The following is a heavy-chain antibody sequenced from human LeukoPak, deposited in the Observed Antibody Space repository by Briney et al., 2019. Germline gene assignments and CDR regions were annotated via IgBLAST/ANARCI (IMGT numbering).Heavy chain of an antibody. CDR2: FDLEDGET. Sequence: ASVTVSRKVSGSTLTELSMHWVRQAPGKGLEREGGFDLEDGETVYAQKFPGRVTRTEDTSTDTAYMELTSLRSEDTAVYYYAAYCSGGSCYPDYYYYSMDVWGKGTTVTVSS. J-gene: IGHJ6*04. V-gene: IGHV1-24*01. CDR3: AAYCSGGSCYPDYYYYSMDV. CDR1: GSTLTELS. D-gene: IGHD2-15*01.